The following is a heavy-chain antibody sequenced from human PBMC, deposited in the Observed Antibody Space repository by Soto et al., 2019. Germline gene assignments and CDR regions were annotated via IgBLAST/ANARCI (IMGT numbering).Heavy chain of an antibody. D-gene: IGHD2-15*01. CDR1: GGSISSGGYY. Sequence: SETLSLTCTVSGGSISSGGYYWSWIRKHPGKGLEWIGYIYYSGSTYYNPSLKSRVTISVDTSKNQFSLKLSSVTAADTAVYYCARDARLDCSGGSRLNWFDPWGQGTLVTVSS. V-gene: IGHV4-31*03. CDR2: IYYSGST. CDR3: ARDARLDCSGGSRLNWFDP. J-gene: IGHJ5*02.